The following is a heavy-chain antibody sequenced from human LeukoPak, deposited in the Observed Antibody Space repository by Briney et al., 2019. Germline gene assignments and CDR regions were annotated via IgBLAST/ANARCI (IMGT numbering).Heavy chain of an antibody. J-gene: IGHJ4*02. CDR1: GYTFTNYY. Sequence: GASVKVSCKASGYTFTNYYIHWVRQAPGQGLEWMGLINPGGGNTNYAQNFQGRVTMTRDTSISTAYMELSRLRSDDTAVYYCARDYDILTGLYYFDYWGQGTLVTVSS. CDR2: INPGGGNT. CDR3: ARDYDILTGLYYFDY. D-gene: IGHD3-9*01. V-gene: IGHV1-46*01.